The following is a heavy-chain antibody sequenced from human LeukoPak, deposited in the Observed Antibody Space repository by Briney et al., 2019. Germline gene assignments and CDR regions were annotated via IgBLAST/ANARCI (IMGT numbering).Heavy chain of an antibody. Sequence: PSETLSLTCTVSGGSISSYYWSWMRQPPGKGLEWIGHSYYSGSTNYNPSLKSRVTISVDPSKNQVSLKLSSVTAPDTAVYYRARQPPSTAGAFDIWGQGTMVTVSS. CDR2: SYYSGST. J-gene: IGHJ3*02. V-gene: IGHV4-59*08. D-gene: IGHD2-2*01. CDR3: ARQPPSTAGAFDI. CDR1: GGSISSYY.